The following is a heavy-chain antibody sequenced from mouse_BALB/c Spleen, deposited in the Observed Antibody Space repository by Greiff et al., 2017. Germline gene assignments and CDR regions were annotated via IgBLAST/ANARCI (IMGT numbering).Heavy chain of an antibody. CDR2: IDTSDSYT. CDR1: GYTFTDYW. J-gene: IGHJ4*01. Sequence: QVQLQQPGAELVMPGASVKMSCKASGYTFTDYWMHWVKQRPGQGLEWIGAIDTSDSYTSYNQKFKGKATLTVDESSSTAYMQLSSLTSEDSAVYYCARGGGTTVVAPGAMDDWGQGTSVTVSS. V-gene: IGHV1-69*01. D-gene: IGHD1-1*01. CDR3: ARGGGTTVVAPGAMDD.